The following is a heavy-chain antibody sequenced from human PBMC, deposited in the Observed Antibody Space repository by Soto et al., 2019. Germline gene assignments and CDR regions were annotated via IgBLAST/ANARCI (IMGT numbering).Heavy chain of an antibody. D-gene: IGHD3-10*01. J-gene: IGHJ4*02. CDR2: ISRDGSNK. CDR1: GFTFSRYA. Sequence: QVQVVESGGGVVQPGRSLRLSCAAPGFTFSRYAIHWVRQAPGKGLEWVAVISRDGSNKYYVDSVKGRFTISRDNSKNTLYLQMNSLRDEDRAVYYCARSRNSAVADSFDFWGQGTLVTVSS. CDR3: ARSRNSAVADSFDF. V-gene: IGHV3-30*04.